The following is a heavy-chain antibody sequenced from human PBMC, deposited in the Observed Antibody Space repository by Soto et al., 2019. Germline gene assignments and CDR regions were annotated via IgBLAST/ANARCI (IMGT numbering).Heavy chain of an antibody. V-gene: IGHV4-28*01. Sequence: SETLSLTCAVSGYSITNVNWWAWIRQPPGKGLEWIGYIFHSGTTHYNPSLKSRVTMSVDTSKNQFSLKVNSVTAADTAVYYCARRAVVAVTGSLDNWLDPWGQGILVTVSS. J-gene: IGHJ5*02. CDR3: ARRAVVAVTGSLDNWLDP. CDR1: GYSITNVNW. D-gene: IGHD2-21*01. CDR2: IFHSGTT.